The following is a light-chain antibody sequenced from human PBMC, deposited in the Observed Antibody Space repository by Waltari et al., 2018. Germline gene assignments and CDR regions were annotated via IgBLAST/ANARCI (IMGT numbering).Light chain of an antibody. CDR1: QSVSNY. CDR2: DAS. J-gene: IGKJ1*01. CDR3: QQRTKWPRT. Sequence: DIVLTQSPATLSLSPGERALLSCRASQSVSNYVAWYQQKPGQAPVILISDASNRASGIPARFSGRESGTEFTLIISSLAPEDFATYYCQQRTKWPRTFGQGT. V-gene: IGKV3-11*01.